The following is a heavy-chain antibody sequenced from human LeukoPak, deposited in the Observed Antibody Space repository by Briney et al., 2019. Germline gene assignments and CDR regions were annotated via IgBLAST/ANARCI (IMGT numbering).Heavy chain of an antibody. CDR1: GGSISSGGYY. J-gene: IGHJ4*02. D-gene: IGHD4-23*01. Sequence: SQTLSLTCTVSGGSISSGGYYWSWIRQHPGKGLEWIGYIYYSGSTNYNPSLKSRVTISVDTSKNQFSLKLSSVTAADTAVYYCARGPRIYGGNLKTGQDYWGQGTLVTVSS. V-gene: IGHV4-31*03. CDR3: ARGPRIYGGNLKTGQDY. CDR2: IYYSGST.